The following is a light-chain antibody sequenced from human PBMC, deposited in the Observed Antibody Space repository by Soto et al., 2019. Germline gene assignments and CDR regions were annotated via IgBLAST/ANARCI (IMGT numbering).Light chain of an antibody. CDR1: PTVFSR. J-gene: IGKJ1*01. CDR2: DSS. Sequence: EIVLTQSPAALSSSPGERATLSCRASPTVFSRLSWYQHKPGQAPRLLIYDSSIRATGIPVRFSGSGSGTDFTLTISSLQPEDFAVYYCHQYESSLWTFGRGTKVDIK. CDR3: HQYESSLWT. V-gene: IGKV3-11*01.